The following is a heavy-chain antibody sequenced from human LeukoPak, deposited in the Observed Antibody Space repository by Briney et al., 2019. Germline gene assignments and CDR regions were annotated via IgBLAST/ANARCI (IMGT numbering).Heavy chain of an antibody. CDR1: GYTFTGYY. CDR3: ARGIAARPKGPSDY. CDR2: INPNSGGT. D-gene: IGHD6-6*01. V-gene: IGHV1-2*02. Sequence: ASVKVSCKASGYTFTGYYMHWVRQAPGQGLEWMGWINPNSGGTNYAQKFQGRVTMTRDTSISTAYMELSRLRSDDTAVYYCARGIAARPKGPSDYWGQGTLVTVSS. J-gene: IGHJ4*02.